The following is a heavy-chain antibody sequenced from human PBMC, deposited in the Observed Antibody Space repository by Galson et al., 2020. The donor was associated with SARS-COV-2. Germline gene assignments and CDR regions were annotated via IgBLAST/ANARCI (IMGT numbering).Heavy chain of an antibody. D-gene: IGHD3-22*01. CDR3: ARLDGPNYDDSSGRTFFDY. CDR2: IYPGDSDT. CDR1: GYSFTSYW. J-gene: IGHJ4*02. Sequence: KIGESLKISCKGSGYSFTSYWIGWVRQMPGKGLEWMGIIYPGDSDTRYSPSFQGQVTISADKSISTAYLQWSSLKALDTAMYYCARLDGPNYDDSSGRTFFDYWGQGTLVTVSS. V-gene: IGHV5-51*01.